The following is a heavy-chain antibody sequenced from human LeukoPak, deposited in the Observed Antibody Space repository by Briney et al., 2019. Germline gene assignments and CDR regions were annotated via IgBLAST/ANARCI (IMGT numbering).Heavy chain of an antibody. J-gene: IGHJ6*03. CDR1: GSSISYYY. CDR2: IYTSGNT. V-gene: IGHV4-4*07. Sequence: PSETLSLTCSVSGSSISYYYWSWIRQPAGKGLEYIGLIYTSGNTNYNPSLKSRVSMSVDTSKNQFSLTLSSVTAADTATYYCVSGANVVTSYYYYYMDVWGKGTTVTVSS. D-gene: IGHD2-21*02. CDR3: VSGANVVTSYYYYYMDV.